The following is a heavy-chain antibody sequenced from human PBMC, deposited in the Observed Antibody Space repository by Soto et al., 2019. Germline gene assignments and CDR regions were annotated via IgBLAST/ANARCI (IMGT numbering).Heavy chain of an antibody. CDR1: GGTFSSYA. J-gene: IGHJ6*02. Sequence: QVQLVQSGAEVKKPGSSVKVSCKASGGTFSSYAISWVRQAPGQGLEWMGGIIPIFGTANYAQKFQGRVTITADKSTSTAYMELSSLRSEDTAVYYCARGITWGSSLYYYGMDVWGQGTTVTVSS. D-gene: IGHD6-13*01. CDR2: IIPIFGTA. V-gene: IGHV1-69*06. CDR3: ARGITWGSSLYYYGMDV.